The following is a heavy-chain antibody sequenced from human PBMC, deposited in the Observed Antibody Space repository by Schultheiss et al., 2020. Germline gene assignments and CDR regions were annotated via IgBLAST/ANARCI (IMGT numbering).Heavy chain of an antibody. CDR2: IYTSGST. Sequence: SETLSLTCTVSGGSISSGSYYWSWIRQHPGKGLEWIGYIYTSGSTNYNPSLKSRVTISVDTSKNQFSLQLNSVTPEDTAVYYCARAYGANSPSDYWGQGTLVTVYS. V-gene: IGHV4-61*01. J-gene: IGHJ4*02. D-gene: IGHD4-23*01. CDR3: ARAYGANSPSDY. CDR1: GGSISSGSYY.